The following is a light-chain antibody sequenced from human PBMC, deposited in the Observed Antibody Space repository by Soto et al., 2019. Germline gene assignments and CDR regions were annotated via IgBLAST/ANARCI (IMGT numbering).Light chain of an antibody. CDR2: DVT. CDR3: ASYTRSSAVV. Sequence: QSVLTQPASVSGSPGQSITISCTGTSSDIGYYNYVSWYQQHPGKAPKLVIYDVTNRPSGVSDRFSGSRSGNTASLTISGLQAEDEADYHCASYTRSSAVVFGGGTKVTVL. V-gene: IGLV2-14*03. CDR1: SSDIGYYNY. J-gene: IGLJ2*01.